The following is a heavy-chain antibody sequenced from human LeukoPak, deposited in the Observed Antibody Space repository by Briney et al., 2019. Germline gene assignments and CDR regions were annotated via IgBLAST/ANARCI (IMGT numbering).Heavy chain of an antibody. D-gene: IGHD1-26*01. CDR3: ARPGSGSYTGRIDALDI. Sequence: ASVKVSCKASGYTFTSYYIHWVRQAPGQGLEWVGWINPNSGGTNYAQKFQGRVTISADKSISTAYLQWSSLKASDTAMYYCARPGSGSYTGRIDALDIWGQGTMVTVSS. V-gene: IGHV1-2*02. CDR1: GYTFTSYY. CDR2: INPNSGGT. J-gene: IGHJ3*02.